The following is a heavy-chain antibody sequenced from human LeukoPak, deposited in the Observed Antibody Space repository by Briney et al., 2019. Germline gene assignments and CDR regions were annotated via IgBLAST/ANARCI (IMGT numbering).Heavy chain of an antibody. CDR1: GYSISSGYY. Sequence: SETLSLTCTVSGYSISSGYYWGWIRQPPGKGLEWIGSIYHSGSTYYNPSLKSRVTMSVDTSKNQFSLKLSSVTAADTAVYYCARLTYYYDSSGYYYFDYWGQGTLVTVSS. D-gene: IGHD3-22*01. CDR3: ARLTYYYDSSGYYYFDY. CDR2: IYHSGST. V-gene: IGHV4-38-2*02. J-gene: IGHJ4*02.